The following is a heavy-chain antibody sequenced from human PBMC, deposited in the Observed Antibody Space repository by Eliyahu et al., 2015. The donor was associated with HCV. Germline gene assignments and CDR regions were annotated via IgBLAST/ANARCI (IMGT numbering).Heavy chain of an antibody. CDR1: XYTFTGYX. CDR2: INPHSGGT. D-gene: IGHD6-19*01. Sequence: QVQLVQSGAXVKKPGASVXVXCXXSXYTFTGYXMHWXRQAPGQGLEWMGRINPHSGGTNYAQRFQGRVTMTRDTSISTAYMELTRLRSDDTAVYYCARDLLAAGVAGPDYWGQGTLVTVSS. J-gene: IGHJ4*02. CDR3: ARDLLAAGVAGPDY. V-gene: IGHV1-2*06.